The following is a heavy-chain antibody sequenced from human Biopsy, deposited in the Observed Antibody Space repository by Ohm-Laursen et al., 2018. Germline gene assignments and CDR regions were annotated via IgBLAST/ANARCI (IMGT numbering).Heavy chain of an antibody. V-gene: IGHV1-8*01. CDR1: GYSFSTYD. D-gene: IGHD6-6*01. CDR2: MIPSSGKT. J-gene: IGHJ5*02. Sequence: GSSVKVSCKASGYSFSTYDVNWVRQARGQGLEWMGWMIPSSGKTGYAQRFQGRVTLTMNTSISTAHMELSGLRSEDTAVYFCARGYSRRVSIFEASIYWFDTWGQGTLVTVSS. CDR3: ARGYSRRVSIFEASIYWFDT.